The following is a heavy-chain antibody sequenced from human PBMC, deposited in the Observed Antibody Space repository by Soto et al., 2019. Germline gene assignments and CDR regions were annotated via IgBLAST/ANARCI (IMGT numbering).Heavy chain of an antibody. CDR3: AHSLIGYYYDSSGSTWFDP. J-gene: IGHJ5*02. CDR1: GFSLSTSGVG. Sequence: QITLKESGPTLVKPTQTLTLTCTFSGFSLSTSGVGVGWIRQPPGKALEWLALIYWDDDERYSPSLKSRLTITKDTSKNQVVLTMTNMDPVDTATYYCAHSLIGYYYDSSGSTWFDPWGQGTLVTVSS. V-gene: IGHV2-5*02. CDR2: IYWDDDE. D-gene: IGHD3-22*01.